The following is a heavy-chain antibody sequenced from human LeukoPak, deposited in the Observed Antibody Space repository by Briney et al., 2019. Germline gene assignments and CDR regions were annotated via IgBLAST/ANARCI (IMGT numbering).Heavy chain of an antibody. Sequence: PGGSLRLSCAACGFTFSSYSMSLVRQAPGKGLEWVSSISSSSSYIYYADSVKGRFTISRDNAKNSLYLQMNSLRAEDTAVYYCARDLFYYDSSGYPRWGQGTLVTVSS. CDR2: ISSSSSYI. D-gene: IGHD3-22*01. V-gene: IGHV3-21*01. CDR1: GFTFSSYS. CDR3: ARDLFYYDSSGYPR. J-gene: IGHJ4*02.